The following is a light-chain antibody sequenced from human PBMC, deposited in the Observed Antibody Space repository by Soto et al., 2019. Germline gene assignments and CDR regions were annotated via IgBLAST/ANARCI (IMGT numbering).Light chain of an antibody. J-gene: IGKJ4*01. V-gene: IGKV1-13*02. CDR1: QGISSA. CDR2: DAS. Sequence: AIQLTQSPSSLSASVGDRVTITCRASQGISSALAWYQQKPGKAPKLLIYDASSLESGVPSRFSGSGSGTDFTLTISSLQPEDFATYYCQQFNRYPLFDEGTKVEIK. CDR3: QQFNRYPL.